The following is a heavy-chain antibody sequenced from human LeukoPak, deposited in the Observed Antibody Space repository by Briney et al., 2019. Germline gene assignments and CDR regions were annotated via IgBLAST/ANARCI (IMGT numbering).Heavy chain of an antibody. CDR1: GYTFTGYY. Sequence: GASVKVSCKASGYTFTGYYMHWVRQAPGQGLEWMGWINPNSGGTNYAQKFQGWVTMTRDTSISTAYMELSRLRSDDTAVYYCARGWGLYSSSWEKDYWGQGTLVTVSS. J-gene: IGHJ4*02. CDR2: INPNSGGT. D-gene: IGHD6-13*01. CDR3: ARGWGLYSSSWEKDY. V-gene: IGHV1-2*04.